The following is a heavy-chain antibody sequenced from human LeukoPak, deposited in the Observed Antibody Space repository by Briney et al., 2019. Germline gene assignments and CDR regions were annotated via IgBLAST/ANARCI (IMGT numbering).Heavy chain of an antibody. V-gene: IGHV4-59*11. J-gene: IGHJ4*02. Sequence: SETLSLTCTVSVGSISRHFWSWIRQPPGKGLEWVGYIYYSGSTYYNPSLKSRVTISIDTSKNQFSLKLSSVTAADTAVYYCARFTNIRHSFDYWGQGTLVTVSS. CDR3: ARFTNIRHSFDY. D-gene: IGHD1-1*01. CDR1: VGSISRHF. CDR2: IYYSGST.